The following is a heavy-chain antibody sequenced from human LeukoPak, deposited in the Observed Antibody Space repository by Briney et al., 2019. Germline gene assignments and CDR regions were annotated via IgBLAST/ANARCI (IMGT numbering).Heavy chain of an antibody. Sequence: GGSLRLSCAASAFTFSGYWMHWVRQPPGKGLVWVSRINTDGSSAWYADSVKGRFTISRDNAKNTLYLQMNSLRAEDTALYFCAREMDIAMVFDYWGQGTMVTVSS. CDR1: AFTFSGYW. J-gene: IGHJ4*02. D-gene: IGHD5-18*01. CDR2: INTDGSSA. CDR3: AREMDIAMVFDY. V-gene: IGHV3-74*01.